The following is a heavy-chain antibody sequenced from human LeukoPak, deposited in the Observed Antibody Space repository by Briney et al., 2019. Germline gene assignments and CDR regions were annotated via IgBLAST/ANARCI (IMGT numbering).Heavy chain of an antibody. CDR3: ATDPHYWDY. CDR2: ISGSGGST. Sequence: GGSLRLSCAASGFTFSSYATSWVRQAPGKGLEWVSAISGSGGSTYYADSVKGRFTISRDNSKNTLFLQMNSLRAEDTAVYYCATDPHYWDYWGQGTLVTVSS. CDR1: GFTFSSYA. V-gene: IGHV3-23*01. J-gene: IGHJ4*02. D-gene: IGHD2-15*01.